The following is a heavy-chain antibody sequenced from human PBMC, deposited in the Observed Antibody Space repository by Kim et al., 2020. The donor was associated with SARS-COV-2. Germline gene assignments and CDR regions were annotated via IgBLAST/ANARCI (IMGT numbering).Heavy chain of an antibody. D-gene: IGHD6-13*01. Sequence: SETLSLTCAVYGGSFSGYYWSWIRKPPGKGLEWIGEINHSGSTNYNPSLKSRVTISVDTSKNQFSLKLSSVTAADTAVYYCAAGIGYYFDYWGQGTLVTV. J-gene: IGHJ4*02. CDR3: AAGIGYYFDY. CDR2: INHSGST. CDR1: GGSFSGYY. V-gene: IGHV4-34*01.